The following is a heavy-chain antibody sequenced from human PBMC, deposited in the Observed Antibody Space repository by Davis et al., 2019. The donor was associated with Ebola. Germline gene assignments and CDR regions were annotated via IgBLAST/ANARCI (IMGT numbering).Heavy chain of an antibody. CDR1: CGPVSSAHDY. CDR2: DFNNGIT. Sequence: GSLRLSCTVSCGPVSSAHDYWTSIPQAPGRALEWNRFDFNNGITTYNPSLKSRVAISKDTSKNLFSLQLTSVTAADTAVYYCARERVLIHGMDVWGQGTTVTVSS. V-gene: IGHV4-61*01. CDR3: ARERVLIHGMDV. J-gene: IGHJ6*02.